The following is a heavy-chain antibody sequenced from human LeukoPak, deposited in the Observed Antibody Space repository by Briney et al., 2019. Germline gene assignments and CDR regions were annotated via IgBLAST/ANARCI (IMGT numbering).Heavy chain of an antibody. CDR2: TYYRSKWYN. CDR1: GDSVSSNSAA. Sequence: PSQTLSLTCAISGDSVSSNSAAWNWFRQSPSRGLEWLGRTYYRSKWYNDYAVTVKSRIIINPDTSKNQFSLQLNSETPEDTAVYYCVRDRWFGELDVWGQGTTVTVSS. D-gene: IGHD3-10*01. J-gene: IGHJ6*02. V-gene: IGHV6-1*01. CDR3: VRDRWFGELDV.